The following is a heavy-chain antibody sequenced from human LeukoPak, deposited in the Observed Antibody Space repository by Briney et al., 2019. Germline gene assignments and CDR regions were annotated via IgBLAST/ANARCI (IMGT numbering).Heavy chain of an antibody. D-gene: IGHD3-10*01. CDR2: ISSSSSYI. Sequence: TGGSLRLSCAASGFTFSTYSMNWVRQAPGKGLEWVSSISSSSSYIYYADSVKGRFTISRDNAKNSLYLQMNSLRAEDTAVYYCARDQYGSGSYSRLDYWGQGTLVTVSS. J-gene: IGHJ4*02. CDR1: GFTFSTYS. CDR3: ARDQYGSGSYSRLDY. V-gene: IGHV3-21*01.